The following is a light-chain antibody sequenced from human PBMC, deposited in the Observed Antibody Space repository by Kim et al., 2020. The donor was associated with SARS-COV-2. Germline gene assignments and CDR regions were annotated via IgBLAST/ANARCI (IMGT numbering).Light chain of an antibody. CDR3: QAWDSGTWV. V-gene: IGLV3-1*01. CDR2: QDS. CDR1: RLGDKY. J-gene: IGLJ3*02. Sequence: SYELTQPPSVSVSPGQTATIACSADRLGDKYVCWYQQRPGQSPVLVISQDSKRPSGIPERFSGSNSGNTATLTISGTQAMDEADYYCQAWDSGTWVFGGGPQLTVL.